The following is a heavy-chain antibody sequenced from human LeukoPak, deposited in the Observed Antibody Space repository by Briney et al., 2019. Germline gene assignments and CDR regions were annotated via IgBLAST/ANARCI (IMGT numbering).Heavy chain of an antibody. CDR1: GFTFSRYS. D-gene: IGHD6-6*01. Sequence: GGSLRLSCAASGFTFSRYSMNWVRQAPGKGLEWVSSMSVSSGLIYYAESVKGRFTVSRDNAKNSLYLQMNSLRADDTAVYYCAREFEYSASRAGYWGQGTLVTVSS. J-gene: IGHJ4*02. CDR2: MSVSSGLI. V-gene: IGHV3-21*01. CDR3: AREFEYSASRAGY.